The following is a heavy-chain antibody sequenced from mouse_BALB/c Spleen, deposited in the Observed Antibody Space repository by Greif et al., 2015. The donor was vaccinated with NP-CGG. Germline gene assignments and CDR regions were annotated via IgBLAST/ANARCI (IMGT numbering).Heavy chain of an antibody. CDR1: GFTFSSYA. Sequence: EVQLVESGGGLVKPGGSLKLSCAASGFTFSSYAMSWVRQTPEKRLEWVASISSGGSTYYPDSVKGRFTISRDNARNILYLQMSSLRSEDTAMYYCARRHGVDYWGQGTTLTVSS. J-gene: IGHJ2*01. D-gene: IGHD1-2*01. CDR2: ISSGGST. V-gene: IGHV5-6-5*01. CDR3: ARRHGVDY.